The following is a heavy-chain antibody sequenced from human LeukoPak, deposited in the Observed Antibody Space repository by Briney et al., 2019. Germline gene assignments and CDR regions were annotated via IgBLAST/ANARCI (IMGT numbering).Heavy chain of an antibody. V-gene: IGHV3-21*01. D-gene: IGHD3-22*01. CDR3: ARGVNYYDSSGYPVPIDY. Sequence: GGSLRLSCAASGFTFSSYSMNWVRQAPGKGLEWVSSISSSSSYIYYADSVKGRFTISRDNAKNSLYLQMNSLRAEDTAVYYCARGVNYYDSSGYPVPIDYWGQGTLVTVSS. J-gene: IGHJ4*02. CDR1: GFTFSSYS. CDR2: ISSSSSYI.